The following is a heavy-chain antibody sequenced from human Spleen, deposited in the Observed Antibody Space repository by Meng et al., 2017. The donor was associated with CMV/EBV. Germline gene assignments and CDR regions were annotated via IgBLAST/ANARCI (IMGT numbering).Heavy chain of an antibody. CDR2: IYWNDDK. D-gene: IGHD2-2*01. CDR3: AHHLGYCSTTSCNFGH. CDR1: GGSVSSGSYY. Sequence: TLSLTCTVSGGSVSSGSYYWSWIRQPPGKALEWLALIYWNDDKRYSPSLKSRLTITKDTSKNQVVLTMTNVDPVDTATYYCAHHLGYCSTTSCNFGHWGQGTLVTVSS. J-gene: IGHJ4*02. V-gene: IGHV2-5*01.